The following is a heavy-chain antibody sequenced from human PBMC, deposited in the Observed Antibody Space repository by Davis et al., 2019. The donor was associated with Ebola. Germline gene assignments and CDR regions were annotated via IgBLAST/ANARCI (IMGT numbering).Heavy chain of an antibody. V-gene: IGHV3-7*01. Sequence: GESLKISCAASGFTFSSYWMSWVRQAPGKGLEWVANIKQDGSEKYYVDSVKGRFTISRDNAKNSLYLQMNSLRVKDTAIYYCARESGSHDYWGQGTLVTVSS. CDR1: GFTFSSYW. J-gene: IGHJ4*02. CDR3: ARESGSHDY. D-gene: IGHD1-26*01. CDR2: IKQDGSEK.